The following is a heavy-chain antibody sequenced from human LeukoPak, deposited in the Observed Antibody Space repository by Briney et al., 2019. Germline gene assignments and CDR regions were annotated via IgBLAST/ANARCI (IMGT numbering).Heavy chain of an antibody. CDR2: IYTSGST. CDR1: GGSISNHY. D-gene: IGHD4-11*01. Sequence: SETLSLTCTVSGGSISNHYWSWIRQPAGKGLEWIGRIYTSGSTSYKPSLKSRVTISVDKSKNQFSLKLSSVTGADTAVYYCARDYSNYDYYYYIDVWGKGTTVTVSS. CDR3: ARDYSNYDYYYYIDV. V-gene: IGHV4-4*07. J-gene: IGHJ6*03.